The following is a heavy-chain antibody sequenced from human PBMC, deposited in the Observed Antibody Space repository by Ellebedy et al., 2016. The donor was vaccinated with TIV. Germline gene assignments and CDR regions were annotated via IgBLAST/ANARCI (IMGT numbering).Heavy chain of an antibody. V-gene: IGHV1-24*01. Sequence: AASVKVSCKVSGYTLTELSMHWVRQAPGKGLEWMGGFDPEDGETSYAQKFQGRVTITADESTSTAYMELSSLRSEDTAVYYCARGFSSDAFDIWGQGTMVTVSS. J-gene: IGHJ3*02. CDR2: FDPEDGET. D-gene: IGHD2-2*01. CDR3: ARGFSSDAFDI. CDR1: GYTLTELS.